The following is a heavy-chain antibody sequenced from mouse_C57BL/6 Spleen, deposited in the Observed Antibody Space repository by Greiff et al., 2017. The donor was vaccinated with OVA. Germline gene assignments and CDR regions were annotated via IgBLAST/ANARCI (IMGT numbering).Heavy chain of an antibody. CDR1: GYTFTSYW. CDR3: ARGGPQYYGSRRDWYFDV. CDR2: IYPGSGST. D-gene: IGHD1-1*01. J-gene: IGHJ1*03. Sequence: VQLQQSGAELVKPGASVKMSCKASGYTFTSYWITWVKQRPGQGLEWIGDIYPGSGSTNYNEKFKSKATLTVDTSSSTAYMQLSSLTSEDSAVYYCARGGPQYYGSRRDWYFDVWGTGTTVTVSS. V-gene: IGHV1-55*01.